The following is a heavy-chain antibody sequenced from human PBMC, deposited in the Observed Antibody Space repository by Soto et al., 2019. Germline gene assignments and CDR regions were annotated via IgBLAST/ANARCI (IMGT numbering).Heavy chain of an antibody. Sequence: ASVKVSCKASGYTFTSYTIHWVRQAPGQRPEWMGWIDAGNGNTKYSQKFQGRVTITRDTSASIIYMELSSLRSEDGAVYYCAIDDSSDGTTIFDYWGKGTLVTVSS. CDR2: IDAGNGNT. J-gene: IGHJ4*02. CDR1: GYTFTSYT. D-gene: IGHD1-26*01. CDR3: AIDDSSDGTTIFDY. V-gene: IGHV1-3*01.